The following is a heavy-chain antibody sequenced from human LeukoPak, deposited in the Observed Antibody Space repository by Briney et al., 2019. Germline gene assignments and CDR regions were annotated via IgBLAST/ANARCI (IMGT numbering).Heavy chain of an antibody. V-gene: IGHV1-18*01. CDR3: ARDVEMYYDSSAYGDY. CDR2: ISSNNGNT. Sequence: GASVKVSCKASGYTFTSYGISWVRQAPGQGLEWMGWISSNNGNTNYAQKLQGRVTMTTDTSTSTAYMELRSLRSDDTAIYYCARDVEMYYDSSAYGDYWGQGTLVTASS. CDR1: GYTFTSYG. J-gene: IGHJ4*02. D-gene: IGHD3-22*01.